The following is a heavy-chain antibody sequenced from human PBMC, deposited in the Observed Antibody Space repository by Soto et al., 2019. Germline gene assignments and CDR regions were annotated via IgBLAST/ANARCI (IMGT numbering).Heavy chain of an antibody. Sequence: SETLSLTCTVSGGSISSYYWSWIRQPPGKGLEWIGYIYHSGSTYYNPSLKSRVTISVDRSKNQFSLKLTSVTAADTAVYYCARDDYDSSDYTTNWFDPWGQGTLVTVSS. V-gene: IGHV4-59*04. CDR1: GGSISSYY. CDR3: ARDDYDSSDYTTNWFDP. D-gene: IGHD3-22*01. CDR2: IYHSGST. J-gene: IGHJ5*02.